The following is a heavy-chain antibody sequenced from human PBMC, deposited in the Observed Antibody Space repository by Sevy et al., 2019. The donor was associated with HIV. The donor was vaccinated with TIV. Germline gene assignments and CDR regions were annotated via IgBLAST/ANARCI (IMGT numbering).Heavy chain of an antibody. D-gene: IGHD1-26*01. CDR3: AREKEGALRFGFDY. J-gene: IGHJ4*02. Sequence: ASVKVSCKASGYTFTSYGISWVRQAPGQGLEWMGWISAYNGNTNYAQKLQGRVTMTTDTSTSTAYMELRSLRSDDTDVYYCAREKEGALRFGFDYWGQGTLVTVSS. CDR1: GYTFTSYG. CDR2: ISAYNGNT. V-gene: IGHV1-18*01.